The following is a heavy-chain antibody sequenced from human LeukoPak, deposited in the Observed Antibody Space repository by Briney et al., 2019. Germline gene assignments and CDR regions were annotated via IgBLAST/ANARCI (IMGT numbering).Heavy chain of an antibody. CDR1: GYTFTGYY. Sequence: ASVKVSCKTSGYTFTGYYMHWVRQAPGQGLEWVGRIDPKSGGTKYAQRFQGRVTMTSDTSISTAYMELSSLASDDTAVYYCARDSRVSGDYWGQGTLVTVSS. V-gene: IGHV1-2*06. CDR3: ARDSRVSGDY. D-gene: IGHD2/OR15-2a*01. J-gene: IGHJ4*02. CDR2: IDPKSGGT.